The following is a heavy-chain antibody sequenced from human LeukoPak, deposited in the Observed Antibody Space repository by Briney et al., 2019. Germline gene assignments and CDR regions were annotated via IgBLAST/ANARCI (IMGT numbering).Heavy chain of an antibody. CDR2: INHSGST. V-gene: IGHV4-34*01. J-gene: IGHJ4*02. Sequence: KTSETLSLTCAVYGGPFSGYYWSWIRQPPGKGLEWIGEINHSGSTNYNPSLKSRVTISVDTSKNQFSLKLSSVTAADTAVYYCARGLYSSSWYFSHFDYWGQGTLVTVSS. CDR1: GGPFSGYY. D-gene: IGHD6-13*01. CDR3: ARGLYSSSWYFSHFDY.